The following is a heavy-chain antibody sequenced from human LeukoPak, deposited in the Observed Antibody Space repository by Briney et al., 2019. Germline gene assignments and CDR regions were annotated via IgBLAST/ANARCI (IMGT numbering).Heavy chain of an antibody. D-gene: IGHD3-3*01. CDR1: GGSISGYY. V-gene: IGHV4-4*07. CDR3: ARVTFWSGYYTHFDY. CDR2: IYSTGST. Sequence: PSETLSLTCTVSGGSISGYYWSWIRQPAGKALEWIGRIYSTGSTHYNPSLKSRVTMSVDTSKNQFSLTLSSVTAADTAVYYCARVTFWSGYYTHFDYWGQGTLVTVS. J-gene: IGHJ4*02.